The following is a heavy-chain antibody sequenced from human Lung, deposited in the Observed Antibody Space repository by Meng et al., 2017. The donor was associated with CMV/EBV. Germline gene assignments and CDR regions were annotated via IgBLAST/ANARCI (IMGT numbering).Heavy chain of an antibody. J-gene: IGHJ6*02. CDR3: VRDSISYGSGSFDMVV. CDR1: GFNFSRYE. Sequence: GSXILYCVGSGFNFSRYEMNWIRPAPEKGLEWVSHISSSGYTLHYADSVKGRFTISRDNAKNSLYLQMKNLRPEDTAVYYCVRDSISYGSGSFDMVVWGQGTTVTVSS. V-gene: IGHV3-48*03. CDR2: ISSSGYTL. D-gene: IGHD3-10*01.